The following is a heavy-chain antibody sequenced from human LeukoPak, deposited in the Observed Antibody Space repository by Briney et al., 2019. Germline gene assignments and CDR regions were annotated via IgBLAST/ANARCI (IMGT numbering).Heavy chain of an antibody. V-gene: IGHV3-23*01. Sequence: QTGGSLRLSCAASGFTFSSYGMSWVRQAPGKGLEWVSAISPSGDDTYYADSVKGRFIISRDNSKNTLYLQMNSLRAEDTALYYCVKRVAYSSGNYWDYWGQGTLVTVSS. CDR2: ISPSGDDT. J-gene: IGHJ4*02. CDR3: VKRVAYSSGNYWDY. D-gene: IGHD3-22*01. CDR1: GFTFSSYG.